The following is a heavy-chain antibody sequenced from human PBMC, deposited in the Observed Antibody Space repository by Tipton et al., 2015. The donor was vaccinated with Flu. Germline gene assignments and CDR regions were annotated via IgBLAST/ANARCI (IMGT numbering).Heavy chain of an antibody. D-gene: IGHD1-26*01. CDR3: ARDQVPSYSGSYFPMGFDY. V-gene: IGHV3-23*01. CDR2: ISGSGGST. CDR1: GFTFGNYG. J-gene: IGHJ4*02. Sequence: SLRLSCAASGFTFGNYGTTWVRQAPGKGLEWVSVISGSGGSTYYADSVKGRFTIPRDNSKNTLYLQMNSLRAEGTALYYCARDQVPSYSGSYFPMGFDYWGQGTLVTVSS.